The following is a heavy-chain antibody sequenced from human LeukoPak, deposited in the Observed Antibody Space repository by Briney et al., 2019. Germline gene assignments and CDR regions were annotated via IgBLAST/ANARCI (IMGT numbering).Heavy chain of an antibody. CDR3: ARDAAAAGGAWFDY. D-gene: IGHD6-13*01. CDR1: GGTFSSYA. CDR2: IIPIFGTA. J-gene: IGHJ4*02. V-gene: IGHV1-69*13. Sequence: SVKVSCKASGGTFSSYAISWVRQAPGQGLEWMGGIIPIFGTANYAQKFQGRVTITADESTSTAYMELSSLRSEDTAVYYCARDAAAAGGAWFDYWGQGTLVTVPS.